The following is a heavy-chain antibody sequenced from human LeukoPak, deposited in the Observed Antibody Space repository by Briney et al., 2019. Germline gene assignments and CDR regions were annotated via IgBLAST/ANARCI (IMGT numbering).Heavy chain of an antibody. CDR3: ARGIAVAGNAFDI. V-gene: IGHV1-8*03. CDR2: MNPNSGNT. J-gene: IGHJ3*02. Sequence: ASVKVSCKASGYTFTSYDINWVRQATGQGLEWMGWMNPNSGNTGYAQRFQGRVTITRNTSISTAYMELSSLTSEDTAVYYCARGIAVAGNAFDIWGQGTMVTVSS. D-gene: IGHD6-19*01. CDR1: GYTFTSYD.